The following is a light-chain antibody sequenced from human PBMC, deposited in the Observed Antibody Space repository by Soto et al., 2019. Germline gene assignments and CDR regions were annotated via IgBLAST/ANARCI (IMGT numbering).Light chain of an antibody. CDR3: AACDDSLRAVV. CDR2: RNH. V-gene: IGLV1-44*01. CDR1: TSNIGTYA. J-gene: IGLJ2*01. Sequence: QSVLTQSPSASGTPGQRVTISCSGSTSNIGTYAVNWYQQLPGTAPTLLIFRNHQRPSGVPDRFSGSKSGTSASLAISGLQSEDEADYYCAACDDSLRAVVFGGGTKVTVL.